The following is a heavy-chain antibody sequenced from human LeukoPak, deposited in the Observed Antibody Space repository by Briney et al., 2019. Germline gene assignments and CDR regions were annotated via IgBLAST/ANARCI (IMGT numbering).Heavy chain of an antibody. CDR1: GDSISSNSYY. J-gene: IGHJ4*02. D-gene: IGHD2-2*01. CDR2: VYYSGST. Sequence: SETLSLTCTVSGDSISSNSYYWIWIRQPPGKGLEWIGSVYYSGSTYYNPSLKSRVTISIDTSKNQFSLELNSVTAADTAVYYCARHGFVVIPAAFDYWGQGTLVTVSS. V-gene: IGHV4-39*01. CDR3: ARHGFVVIPAAFDY.